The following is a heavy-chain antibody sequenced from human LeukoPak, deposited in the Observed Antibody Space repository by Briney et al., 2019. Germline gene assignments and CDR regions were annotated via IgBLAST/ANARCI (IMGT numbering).Heavy chain of an antibody. D-gene: IGHD3-10*01. J-gene: IGHJ6*02. Sequence: GGSLRLSCAASGXTFSSYWMHWVRQAPGKGLVWVLRIYSDGSGISYADSVKGRFTISRDNAKNTLYLQMNSLRAEDTAVYYCATDRVYYGMDVWGQGTTVTVA. V-gene: IGHV3-74*01. CDR1: GXTFSSYW. CDR2: IYSDGSGI. CDR3: ATDRVYYGMDV.